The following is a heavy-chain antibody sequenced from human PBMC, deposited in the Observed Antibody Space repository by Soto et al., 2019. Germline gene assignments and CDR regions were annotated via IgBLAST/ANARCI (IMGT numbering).Heavy chain of an antibody. CDR3: ARAQYYRMATNEYYFDY. CDR1: GYSISSGYY. J-gene: IGHJ4*02. D-gene: IGHD5-12*01. Sequence: PSETLSLTCAVSGYSISSGYYWGGIRQPPGKGLEWIGSIYHSGSTYYNPSLKSRVTISVDTSKNQFSLKLSSVTAADTAVYYCARAQYYRMATNEYYFDYWGQGTLVTVSS. V-gene: IGHV4-38-2*01. CDR2: IYHSGST.